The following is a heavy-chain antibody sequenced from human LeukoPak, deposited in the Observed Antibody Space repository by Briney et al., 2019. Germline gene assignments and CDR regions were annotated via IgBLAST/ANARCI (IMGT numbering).Heavy chain of an antibody. CDR2: IMQDGSEK. CDR1: GFTFGSYW. CDR3: AGGRRHYGSGSYPVDY. Sequence: GGSLRLSCAASGFTFGSYWISWVRQAPGNWLEWVANIMQDGSEKYYLDSVKGRFTISRDNANNSLYLQLTSLRADDTAVYYCAGGRRHYGSGSYPVDYWGQGTLVSVSS. V-gene: IGHV3-7*03. J-gene: IGHJ4*02. D-gene: IGHD3-10*01.